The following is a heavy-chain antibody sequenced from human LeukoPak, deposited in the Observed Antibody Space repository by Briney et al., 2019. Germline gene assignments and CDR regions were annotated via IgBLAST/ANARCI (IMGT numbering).Heavy chain of an antibody. CDR3: ARLKGSGYYFVDY. CDR2: ISSSGSTI. D-gene: IGHD3-22*01. J-gene: IGHJ4*02. V-gene: IGHV3-48*04. CDR1: GFTFSSYG. Sequence: GRSLRLSCAASGFTFSSYGMHWVRQAPGKGLEWVSYISSSGSTIYYADSVKGRFTISRDNAKNSLYLHMNSLRAEDTAVYYCARLKGSGYYFVDYWGQGTLVTVSS.